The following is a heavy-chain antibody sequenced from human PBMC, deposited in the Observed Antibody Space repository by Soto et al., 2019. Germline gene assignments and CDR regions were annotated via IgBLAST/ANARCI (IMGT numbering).Heavy chain of an antibody. V-gene: IGHV1-8*01. CDR3: ARDKFKGYDFWSGFDY. Sequence: GASVKVSCKTSGYTFTSYDVNWVRQATGQGLEWMGRMNPNSGKTDYAQKFQGRVTITRNKSMSTAYMELSSLRSEDTAVYYCARDKFKGYDFWSGFDYWGQGTLVTVSS. CDR2: MNPNSGKT. D-gene: IGHD3-3*01. CDR1: GYTFTSYD. J-gene: IGHJ4*02.